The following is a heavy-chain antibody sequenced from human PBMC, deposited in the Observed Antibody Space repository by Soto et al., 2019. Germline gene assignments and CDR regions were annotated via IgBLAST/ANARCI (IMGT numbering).Heavy chain of an antibody. V-gene: IGHV2-70*01. D-gene: IGHD5-18*01. CDR1: GFSLSTSGMC. J-gene: IGHJ4*02. Sequence: SGPTLVNPTQTLTLTCTFSGFSLSTSGMCVSWIRQPPGKALEWLALIDWDDDKYYSTSLKTRLTISKDTSKNQVVLTMTNMDPVDTATYYCARGGYSYGYSQFDYWGQGTLVTVSS. CDR2: IDWDDDK. CDR3: ARGGYSYGYSQFDY.